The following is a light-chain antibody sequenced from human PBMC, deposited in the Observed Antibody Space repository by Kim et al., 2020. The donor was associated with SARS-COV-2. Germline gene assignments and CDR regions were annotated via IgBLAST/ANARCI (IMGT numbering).Light chain of an antibody. V-gene: IGKV2-28*01. CDR2: LGS. CDR3: MQALQTPLT. CDR1: QSLLDSTGYDY. Sequence: PASISCRSSQSLLDSTGYDYLEWYLQKPGQSPQLLIYLGSDRASGVPDRFSGRGSGTDFTLKISRVEAEDVGFYYCMQALQTPLTFGQGTKVDIK. J-gene: IGKJ1*01.